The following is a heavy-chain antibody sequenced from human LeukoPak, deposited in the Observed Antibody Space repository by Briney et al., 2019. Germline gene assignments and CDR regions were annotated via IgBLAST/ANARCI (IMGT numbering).Heavy chain of an antibody. CDR1: GFTFSSYS. V-gene: IGHV3-23*01. Sequence: GGSLRLSCAASGFTFSSYSMTWVRQAPGKGLEWVSNIRSNGGDTYYADSVKGRSTISRDNAKNTLYLEMNSLRAEDTAVYYCAKGGYTTWFDPWGQGTLVTVSS. J-gene: IGHJ5*02. CDR3: AKGGYTTWFDP. CDR2: IRSNGGDT. D-gene: IGHD2-15*01.